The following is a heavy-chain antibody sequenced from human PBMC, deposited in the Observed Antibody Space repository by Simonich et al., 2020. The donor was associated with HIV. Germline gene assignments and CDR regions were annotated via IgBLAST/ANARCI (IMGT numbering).Heavy chain of an antibody. J-gene: IGHJ4*02. Sequence: QVQLQESGPGLVKPSETLSLTCAVSGYSISSGYYWGWIRQPPGKGLEWIGSIYHSGSTYYNPPLRSRVTISVDTSKNQFSLKLSSVTAADTAVYYCARVVPGGYFDYWGQGTLVTVSS. D-gene: IGHD2-15*01. CDR2: IYHSGST. V-gene: IGHV4-38-2*01. CDR3: ARVVPGGYFDY. CDR1: GYSISSGYY.